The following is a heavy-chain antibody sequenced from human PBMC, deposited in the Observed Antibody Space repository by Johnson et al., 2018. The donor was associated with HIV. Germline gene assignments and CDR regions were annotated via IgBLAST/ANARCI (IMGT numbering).Heavy chain of an antibody. J-gene: IGHJ3*02. CDR3: AKDPYSRKDAFDI. V-gene: IGHV3-23*01. CDR1: GFTFSSYA. CDR2: ISGSGGST. D-gene: IGHD1-14*01. Sequence: VLLLESGGGLVKPGGSLRLSCAASGFTFSSYAMSWVRQAPGKGLEWVSAISGSGGSTYYADSVKGRFTISRDNSKNTLYLQMNSLRAEDTAVYYCAKDPYSRKDAFDIWGQGTMVTVSS.